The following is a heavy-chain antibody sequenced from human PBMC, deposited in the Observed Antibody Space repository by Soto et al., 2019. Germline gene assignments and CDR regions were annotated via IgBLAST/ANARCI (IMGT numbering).Heavy chain of an antibody. V-gene: IGHV5-51*01. J-gene: IGHJ6*02. CDR2: IYPGDSDT. Sequence: PGESLKISCKGSGYSFTSYWIGWVRQMPGKGLEWMGIIYPGDSDTRYSPSFQGQVTISADKSISTAYLQWSSLKASDTAMYYCARHSLAYCGGDCYPLRDYYYSEIYVLGQGTTVPISS. CDR3: ARHSLAYCGGDCYPLRDYYYSEIYV. D-gene: IGHD2-21*02. CDR1: GYSFTSYW.